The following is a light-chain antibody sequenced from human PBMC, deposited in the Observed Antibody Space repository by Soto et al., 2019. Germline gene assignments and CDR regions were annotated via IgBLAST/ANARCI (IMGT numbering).Light chain of an antibody. Sequence: EIVLTQSPDTLSLSPGERATLCCRASQSVSSSYLAWYQQKPGQPPRLLIYGAFSRATGIPDRFSGSGSGTDFTLTISRLEPEDFAVYYCQQYDSSPRTFGQGTKVEIK. CDR2: GAF. CDR1: QSVSSSY. CDR3: QQYDSSPRT. J-gene: IGKJ1*01. V-gene: IGKV3-20*01.